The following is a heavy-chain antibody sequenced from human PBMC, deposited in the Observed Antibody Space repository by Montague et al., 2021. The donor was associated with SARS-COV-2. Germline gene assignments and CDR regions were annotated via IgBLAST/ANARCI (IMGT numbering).Heavy chain of an antibody. Sequence: SETLSLTCAIYGGSFSGYYWSRIRQPPGKGLEWIGEINHSGSTNYNPSLKSRVTISVDTSKNQFSLKLSSVTAADTAVYYCARGHYDILTGYDEYYFGYWGQGTLVTVSS. CDR3: ARGHYDILTGYDEYYFGY. J-gene: IGHJ4*02. CDR1: GGSFSGYY. CDR2: INHSGST. V-gene: IGHV4-34*01. D-gene: IGHD3-9*01.